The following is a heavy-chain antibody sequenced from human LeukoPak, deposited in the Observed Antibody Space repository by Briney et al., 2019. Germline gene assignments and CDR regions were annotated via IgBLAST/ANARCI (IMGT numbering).Heavy chain of an antibody. CDR2: IYWNDDK. V-gene: IGHV2-5*01. CDR3: AHRGDITMVRGVSPIRGWFDP. J-gene: IGHJ5*02. CDR1: GFSLSTSGVG. Sequence: SGPTLVKPTQTLTLTCTFSGFSLSTSGVGVGWIRQPPGKALEWLAVIYWNDDKRYSPVLKSRLTTTKDTSKNRVVLTMANMDPVDTATYYCAHRGDITMVRGVSPIRGWFDPWGQGTLVTVSS. D-gene: IGHD3-10*01.